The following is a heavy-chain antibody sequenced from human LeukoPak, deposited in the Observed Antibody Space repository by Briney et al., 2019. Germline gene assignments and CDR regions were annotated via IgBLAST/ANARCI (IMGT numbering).Heavy chain of an antibody. J-gene: IGHJ6*02. Sequence: GGSVRLSCAASGFTFSNACMSWVRQVPGKGLEWVANIKQDGSEKYYVDSVKGRFTISRDNAKNSLYLQMNSLRAEDTAVYYCARDLGYCSSTSCYLHYYYGMDVWGQGTTVTVSS. CDR3: ARDLGYCSSTSCYLHYYYGMDV. D-gene: IGHD2-2*01. CDR1: GFTFSNAC. CDR2: IKQDGSEK. V-gene: IGHV3-7*01.